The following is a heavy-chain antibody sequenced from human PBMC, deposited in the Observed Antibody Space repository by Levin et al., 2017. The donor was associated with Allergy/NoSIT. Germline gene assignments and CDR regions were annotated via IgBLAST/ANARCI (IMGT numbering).Heavy chain of an antibody. V-gene: IGHV3-33*01. D-gene: IGHD4-17*01. CDR2: IWYDGSNK. CDR1: GFTFSDYG. CDR3: ARGAPLRVTKGFDY. J-gene: IGHJ4*02. Sequence: PGGSLRLSCVASGFTFSDYGMHWVRQAPGKGLEWVAVIWYDGSNKFHVDSVKGRFTISRDNSKNTLYLQMSSLRADDTAVYYGARGAPLRVTKGFDYWGQGTLVTVSS.